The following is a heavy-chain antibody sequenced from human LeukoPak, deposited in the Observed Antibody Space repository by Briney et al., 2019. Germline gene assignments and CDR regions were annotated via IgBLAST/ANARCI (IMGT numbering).Heavy chain of an antibody. CDR2: INSDGSST. CDR1: GFTFSSYW. V-gene: IGHV3-74*01. D-gene: IGHD2-2*01. Sequence: HGGSLRLSCAASGFTFSSYWMYWVRQAPGKGLVWVSRINSDGSSTSYADSVKGRCSISRDNAKNTLYLQMNSLRAEDTAVYYCARSPVEVDGFDIWSQGTMVTVSS. CDR3: ARSPVEVDGFDI. J-gene: IGHJ3*02.